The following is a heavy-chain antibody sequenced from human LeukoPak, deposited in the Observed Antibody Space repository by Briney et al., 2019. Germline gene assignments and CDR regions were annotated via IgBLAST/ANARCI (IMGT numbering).Heavy chain of an antibody. J-gene: IGHJ4*02. Sequence: GAPVKVSCKVSGYTFTGHYVHWVRQAPGQGLEWMGWIDPSSGGTNSAQKFQGRVTMARDTSITTVYMELSSLTSDDTAIYFCARDRIAPAGSIIDYWGQGTLVTVSS. CDR3: ARDRIAPAGSIIDY. D-gene: IGHD6-13*01. CDR2: IDPSSGGT. CDR1: GYTFTGHY. V-gene: IGHV1-2*02.